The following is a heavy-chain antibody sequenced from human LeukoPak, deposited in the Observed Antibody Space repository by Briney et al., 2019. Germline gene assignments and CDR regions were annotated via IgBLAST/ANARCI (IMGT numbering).Heavy chain of an antibody. D-gene: IGHD6-13*01. CDR2: ISSSGGKT. Sequence: GGSLRLSCAASGFTLSSYAMSWVRQAPGKGLEWISTISSSGGKTYYTNSVKGRFTISRDNSKNTLYLQMNSLKAEDTAVYSCARDPNYGSTWYVNWFDPWGQGTLVTVSS. CDR1: GFTLSSYA. CDR3: ARDPNYGSTWYVNWFDP. V-gene: IGHV3-23*01. J-gene: IGHJ5*02.